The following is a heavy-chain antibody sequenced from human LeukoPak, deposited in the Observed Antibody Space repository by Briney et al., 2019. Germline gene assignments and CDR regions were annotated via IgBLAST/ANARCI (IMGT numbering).Heavy chain of an antibody. CDR3: ARGGLRVMVYRLYYMDV. CDR1: GGTFSSYA. V-gene: IGHV1-2*02. CDR2: INPNSGDT. Sequence: ASVKVSCKASGGTFSSYAISWVRQAPGQGLEWMGWINPNSGDTKYAQKFQGRVTMTRDTSISTAYMELTRLRSDDTAVYYCARGGLRVMVYRLYYMDVWGKGTTVTVSS. J-gene: IGHJ6*03. D-gene: IGHD2-8*01.